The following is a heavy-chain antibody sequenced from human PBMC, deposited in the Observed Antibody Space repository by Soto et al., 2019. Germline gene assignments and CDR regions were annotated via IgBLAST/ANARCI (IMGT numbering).Heavy chain of an antibody. CDR1: GYSFTDYH. D-gene: IGHD2-8*01. V-gene: IGHV1-2*04. CDR3: ARGDSTDCSNGVCSFFYNHDMDV. CDR2: INPKSGGT. Sequence: ASVKVSCKTSGYSFTDYHIHWVRQAPGQGLEWLGRINPKSGGTSTAQKFQGWVTMTTDTSISTASMELTRLTSDDTAIYYCARGDSTDCSNGVCSFFYNHDMDVWGQGTTVTVS. J-gene: IGHJ6*02.